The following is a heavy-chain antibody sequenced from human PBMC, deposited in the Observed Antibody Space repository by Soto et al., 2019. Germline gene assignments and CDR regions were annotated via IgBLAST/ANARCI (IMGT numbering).Heavy chain of an antibody. D-gene: IGHD3-22*01. V-gene: IGHV1-69*04. CDR3: ARDRTDSGYYTNWLDP. CDR1: GGTFGSDA. Sequence: ASVKVSCKASGGTFGSDAITWVRQAPGQGLEWVGSIIPILGTTNYAQNLQGRVTISADKSTLTSYMELHSLTSDDTALYYCARDRTDSGYYTNWLDPWGQGTQVTVSS. CDR2: IIPILGTT. J-gene: IGHJ5*02.